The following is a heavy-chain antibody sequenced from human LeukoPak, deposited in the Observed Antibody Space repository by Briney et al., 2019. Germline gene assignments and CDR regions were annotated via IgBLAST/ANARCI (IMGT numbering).Heavy chain of an antibody. D-gene: IGHD6-13*01. CDR3: ATRSQQLVLS. V-gene: IGHV4-4*02. J-gene: IGHJ4*02. CDR1: GGSISSSNW. Sequence: SETLSLTCAVSGGSISSSNWWSWVRQPPGKGLEWIGEIYHSGSTNYNPSLKSRVTISEDTSNNQFSLKLTSVTAADTAVYYCATRSQQLVLSWGQGTLVTVSS. CDR2: IYHSGST.